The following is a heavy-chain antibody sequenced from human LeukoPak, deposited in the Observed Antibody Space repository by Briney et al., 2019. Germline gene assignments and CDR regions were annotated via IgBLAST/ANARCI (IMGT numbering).Heavy chain of an antibody. CDR2: IYHSGST. J-gene: IGHJ3*02. D-gene: IGHD4-17*01. V-gene: IGHV4-39*07. Sequence: SETLSLTCTVSGGSISSSSYYWGWIRQPPGKGLEWIGSIYHSGSTYYNPSLKSRVTISVDTSKNQFSLKLSSVTAADTAVHYCARVGHDYGDYGAFDIWGQGTMVTVSS. CDR3: ARVGHDYGDYGAFDI. CDR1: GGSISSSSYY.